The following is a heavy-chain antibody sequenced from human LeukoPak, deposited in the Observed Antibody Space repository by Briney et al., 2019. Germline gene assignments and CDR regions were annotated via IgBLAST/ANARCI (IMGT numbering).Heavy chain of an antibody. J-gene: IGHJ3*02. CDR2: IYYSGST. CDR1: GGSISSYY. Sequence: SETLSLTCTVSGGSISSYYWSWIRQPPGKGLEWIGYIYYSGSTNYNPSLKSRVTISVDTSKNQFSLKLSSVTAADTAVYYCVRQYQLLSAFDIWGQGTMVTVSS. D-gene: IGHD2-2*01. CDR3: VRQYQLLSAFDI. V-gene: IGHV4-59*01.